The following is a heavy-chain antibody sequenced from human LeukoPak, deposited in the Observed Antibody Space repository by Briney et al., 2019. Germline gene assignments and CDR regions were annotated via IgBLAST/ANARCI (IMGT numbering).Heavy chain of an antibody. CDR1: GGTFSSYA. CDR3: GRVESAYCSGVNCYFTWFET. J-gene: IGHJ5*02. Sequence: GASVKVSCKASGGTFSSYAISWVRQAPGQGLEWMGRIIPILGIANYAQRFQGRVTITADKSTSTAYMELSSLRSEDTAVYYCGRVESAYCSGVNCYFTWFETWGQGTLVSVSS. CDR2: IIPILGIA. D-gene: IGHD2-15*01. V-gene: IGHV1-69*04.